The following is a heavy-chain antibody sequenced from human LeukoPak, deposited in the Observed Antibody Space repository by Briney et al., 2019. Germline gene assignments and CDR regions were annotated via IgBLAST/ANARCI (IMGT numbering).Heavy chain of an antibody. J-gene: IGHJ4*02. V-gene: IGHV4-59*01. Sequence: SQTLSLTCTVSGGGISSYYWSWIRQPPGKGLGRIGDIYYSGSTNYNPSLKSRVTISVDPSKNQFSLQLSSVTAADTAAYYCAPIEDYGDYYFDYWGQGTLVTVSS. CDR1: GGGISSYY. D-gene: IGHD4-17*01. CDR3: APIEDYGDYYFDY. CDR2: IYYSGST.